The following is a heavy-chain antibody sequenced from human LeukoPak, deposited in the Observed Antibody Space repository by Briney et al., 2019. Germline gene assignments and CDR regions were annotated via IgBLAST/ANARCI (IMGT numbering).Heavy chain of an antibody. J-gene: IGHJ6*03. D-gene: IGHD5-12*01. CDR2: VNSDGTGT. CDR1: GFTFSSYW. Sequence: GGSLRLSCAASGFTFSSYWMPAVRQAPGKGLVWVSRVNSDGTGTTYADSVEGRFTISRDNAKNTVYLQMHSLRAEDTAIYYCIRTLIVATSTYIAVWSKGTTVTVSS. V-gene: IGHV3-74*01. CDR3: IRTLIVATSTYIAV.